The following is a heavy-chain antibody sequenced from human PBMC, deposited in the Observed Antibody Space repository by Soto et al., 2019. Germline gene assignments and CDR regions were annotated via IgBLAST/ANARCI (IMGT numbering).Heavy chain of an antibody. J-gene: IGHJ4*02. Sequence: QERLVQSGAEVRKPGSSVKVSCKVTGGTSTRYAINWVRQAPGQGLEWVGGIVTMFGTSKYAQKFQGRVTITADTSTNIAYMELRSLRSEDTAVYYCNRGSEYDFWSGYLWGQGTLVSVSS. CDR3: NRGSEYDFWSGYL. CDR2: IVTMFGTS. V-gene: IGHV1-69*06. CDR1: GGTSTRYA. D-gene: IGHD3-3*01.